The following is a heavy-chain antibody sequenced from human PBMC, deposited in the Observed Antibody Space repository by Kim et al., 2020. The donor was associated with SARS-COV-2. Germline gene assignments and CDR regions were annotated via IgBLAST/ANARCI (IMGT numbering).Heavy chain of an antibody. D-gene: IGHD3-22*01. V-gene: IGHV4-34*01. Sequence: SETLSLTCAVYGGSFSGYYWSWIRQPPGKGLEWIGEINHSGSTNYNPSLKSRVTISVDTSKNQFSLKLSSVTAADTAVYYCARGATSITMILVVIQQAYYFDYWGQGTLVTVSS. J-gene: IGHJ4*02. CDR2: INHSGST. CDR3: ARGATSITMILVVIQQAYYFDY. CDR1: GGSFSGYY.